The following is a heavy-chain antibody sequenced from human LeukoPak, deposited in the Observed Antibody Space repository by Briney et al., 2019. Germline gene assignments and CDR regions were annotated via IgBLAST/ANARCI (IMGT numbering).Heavy chain of an antibody. CDR3: ARQSRDGSKTRGYYFDS. V-gene: IGHV5-10-1*04. CDR1: GYSFTSYW. J-gene: IGHJ4*02. Sequence: PGESLRISCKGSGYSFTSYWISWVRQMPGKGLEWMGRIDPSDSYTNYSPSFQGQVTISADKSISTVYLQWSSLKASDTAMYYCARQSRDGSKTRGYYFDSWGQGTLVTVSS. CDR2: IDPSDSYT. D-gene: IGHD5-24*01.